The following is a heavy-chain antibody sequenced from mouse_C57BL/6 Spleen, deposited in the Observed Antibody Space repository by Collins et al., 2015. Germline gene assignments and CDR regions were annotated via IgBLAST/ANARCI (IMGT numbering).Heavy chain of an antibody. Sequence: QVQLQQSGPELVKPGASVKISCKASGYAFSSSWMNWVKQRPGKGLEWIGRIYPGDGNTNYNGKFKSKATLTADKSSSTAYMELSSLTSEDSAVYFCARIYDGYPYAMDYWSQGTSVTVSS. CDR1: GYAFSSSW. V-gene: IGHV1-82*01. D-gene: IGHD2-3*01. CDR3: ARIYDGYPYAMDY. J-gene: IGHJ4*01. CDR2: IYPGDGNT.